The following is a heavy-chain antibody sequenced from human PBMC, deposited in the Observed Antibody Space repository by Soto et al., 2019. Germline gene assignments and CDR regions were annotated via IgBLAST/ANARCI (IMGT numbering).Heavy chain of an antibody. CDR2: IAATSSYI. Sequence: GGSLRLSCTASGFTFSAYSMNWVRQAPGKGLEWLSHIAATSSYIYYADSVKGRFTISRDNAKNALYLQMNSLRDEDTALYYCVRDWSWSFDCWGQGTLVTVSS. CDR3: VRDWSWSFDC. CDR1: GFTFSAYS. V-gene: IGHV3-48*02. D-gene: IGHD3-3*01. J-gene: IGHJ4*02.